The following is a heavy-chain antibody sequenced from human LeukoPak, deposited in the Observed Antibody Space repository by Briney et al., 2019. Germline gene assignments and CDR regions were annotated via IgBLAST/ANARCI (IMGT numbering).Heavy chain of an antibody. D-gene: IGHD6-13*01. Sequence: GASVKVSCKASGYTFTSYGISWVRQAPGQGLEWMGWINPNSGGTNYAQKFQGRVTMTRDTSISTAYMELSRLRSDDTAVYYCARGDSSSWYVYWGQGTLVTVSS. CDR1: GYTFTSYG. J-gene: IGHJ4*02. CDR2: INPNSGGT. V-gene: IGHV1-2*02. CDR3: ARGDSSSWYVY.